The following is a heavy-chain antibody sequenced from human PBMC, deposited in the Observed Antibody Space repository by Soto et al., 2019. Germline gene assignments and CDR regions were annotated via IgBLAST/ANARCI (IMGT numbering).Heavy chain of an antibody. J-gene: IGHJ6*02. CDR1: GYTFTSYD. V-gene: IGHV1-8*01. CDR3: ARVGPSVVSYYYYGMDV. Sequence: ASVKVSCKASGYTFTSYDINWVRQATGQGLEWMGWMNPNSGNTGYAQKFQGRVTMTRNTSISTAYMELSSLRSEDTAVYYCARVGPSVVSYYYYGMDVCGQGTTVTVYS. D-gene: IGHD1-26*01. CDR2: MNPNSGNT.